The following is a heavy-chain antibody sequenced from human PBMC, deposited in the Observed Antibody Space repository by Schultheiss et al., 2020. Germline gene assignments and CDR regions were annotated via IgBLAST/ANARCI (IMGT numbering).Heavy chain of an antibody. J-gene: IGHJ6*02. CDR3: ARDRLVVGANYYYYGMDV. D-gene: IGHD1-26*01. CDR2: IYYSGST. V-gene: IGHV4-59*01. Sequence: SETLSLTCTVSGGSISSYYWSWIRQPPGKGLEWIGYIYYSGSTNYNPSLKSRVTISVDTSKNQFSLKLSSVTAADTAVYYCARDRLVVGANYYYYGMDVWGQGATVTV. CDR1: GGSISSYY.